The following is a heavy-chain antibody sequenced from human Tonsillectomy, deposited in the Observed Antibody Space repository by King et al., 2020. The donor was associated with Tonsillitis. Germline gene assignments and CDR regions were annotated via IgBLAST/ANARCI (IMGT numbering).Heavy chain of an antibody. Sequence: VQLVESGGGVVQPGRSLRLSCAASGFTFSSYAMHWVRQAPGKGLEWVAVISYDGSNKYYADSVKGRFTISRDNYKNTLYLQMKRLRAEDTAVYYCSRDSYDSPTYYYDSSGYYNWYFDLLGRGTLVTVSS. D-gene: IGHD3-22*01. CDR2: ISYDGSNK. CDR3: SRDSYDSPTYYYDSSGYYNWYFDL. J-gene: IGHJ2*01. V-gene: IGHV3-30*14. CDR1: GFTFSSYA.